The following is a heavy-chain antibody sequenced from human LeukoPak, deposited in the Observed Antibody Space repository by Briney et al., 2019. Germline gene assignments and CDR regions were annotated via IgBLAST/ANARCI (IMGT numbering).Heavy chain of an antibody. CDR2: IYYSGST. Sequence: PSETLSLTCTVSGGSISSYYWSWIRQPPGKGLEWIGYIYYSGSTNYNPSLKSRVTISVDTSKNQFSLKLSSVTAADTAVYYCAREGGDYHNDYWGQGTLVTVSS. V-gene: IGHV4-59*01. CDR3: AREGGDYHNDY. D-gene: IGHD5-12*01. J-gene: IGHJ4*02. CDR1: GGSISSYY.